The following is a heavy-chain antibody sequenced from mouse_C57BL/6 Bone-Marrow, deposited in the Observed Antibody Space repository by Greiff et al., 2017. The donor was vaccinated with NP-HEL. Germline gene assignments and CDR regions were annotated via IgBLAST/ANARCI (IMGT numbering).Heavy chain of an antibody. CDR1: GYSFTGYY. J-gene: IGHJ3*01. CDR3: ARPYYDLFAY. CDR2: INPSTGGT. D-gene: IGHD2-10*01. V-gene: IGHV1-42*01. Sequence: VQLQQSGPELVKPGASVKISCKASGYSFTGYYMNWVKQSPEKSLEWIGEINPSTGGTTYNQKFKAKATLTVDKSSSTAYMQLKSLTSEDSAVYYCARPYYDLFAYWGQGTLVTVSA.